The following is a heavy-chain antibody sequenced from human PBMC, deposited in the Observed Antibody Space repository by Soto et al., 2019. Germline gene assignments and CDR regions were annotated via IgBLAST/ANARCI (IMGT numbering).Heavy chain of an antibody. CDR1: GGSFGKSA. D-gene: IGHD3-3*01. J-gene: IGHJ4*02. CDR2: FIPVYRTL. CDR3: ATGVIWIGYFTVDS. V-gene: IGHV1-69*13. Sequence: SVKVSCKASGGSFGKSAINWVRQTPGQGLEWLGGFIPVYRTLNYAQKFQGRVTITADESMGTAYMTLSSLASDDTAVYYCATGVIWIGYFTVDSWGQGTRVTVSS.